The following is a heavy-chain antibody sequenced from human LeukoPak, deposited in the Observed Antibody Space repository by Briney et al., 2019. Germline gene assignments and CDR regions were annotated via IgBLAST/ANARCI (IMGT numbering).Heavy chain of an antibody. CDR1: GDSVSRSDSY. Sequence: SETLSLTCSVSGDSVSRSDSYWDWIRQPPGKGLEWIGTIYYSGRTYYSPSLKSRVTMSVDTPKNQFSLRLSSVTAADTAVYYCARVSGGNYRHWFDPWGQGTLVTVSS. D-gene: IGHD1-26*01. J-gene: IGHJ5*02. CDR2: IYYSGRT. V-gene: IGHV4-39*07. CDR3: ARVSGGNYRHWFDP.